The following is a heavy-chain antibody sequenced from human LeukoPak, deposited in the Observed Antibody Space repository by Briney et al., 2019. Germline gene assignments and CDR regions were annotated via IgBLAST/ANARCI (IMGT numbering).Heavy chain of an antibody. CDR1: GGSISSSSYY. J-gene: IGHJ1*01. CDR3: ARGGYSYYEYFQH. D-gene: IGHD5-18*01. CDR2: IYYSGST. V-gene: IGHV4-39*07. Sequence: SETLSLTCTVSGGSISSSSYYWGWIRQPPGKGLEWIGSIYYSGSTYYNPSLKSRVTISADTSKNQFSLKLSSVTAADTAVYYCARGGYSYYEYFQHWGQGTLVTVSS.